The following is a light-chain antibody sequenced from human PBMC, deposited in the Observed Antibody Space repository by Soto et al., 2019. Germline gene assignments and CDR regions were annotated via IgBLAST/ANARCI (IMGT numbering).Light chain of an antibody. CDR2: SAS. V-gene: IGKV1-6*01. Sequence: AIQMTQSPSSPSASVGDRVTITCRASQGIRYDLGWYQQKPGKAPKLLIYSASTLQSGVPSRFSGSGSGTDFTLTIGSLQPEDFATYYCLQDYDYPRTFGGGTKVEI. CDR1: QGIRYD. CDR3: LQDYDYPRT. J-gene: IGKJ4*01.